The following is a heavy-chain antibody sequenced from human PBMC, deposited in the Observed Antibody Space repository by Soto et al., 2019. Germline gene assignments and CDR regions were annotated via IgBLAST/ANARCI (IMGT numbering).Heavy chain of an antibody. V-gene: IGHV1-69*13. CDR1: GGTFSSYA. J-gene: IGHJ6*02. D-gene: IGHD2-15*01. CDR2: IIPIFGRA. Sequence: ASVKVSCKASGGTFSSYAFSWVRQAPGQGLEWMGGIIPIFGRANYAQKFQGRVTITADESTSTGYMELSSLRPEDTAVYYCARDPTYSYIGMVVPAKYGMDFWGQGTTVTVSS. CDR3: ARDPTYSYIGMVVPAKYGMDF.